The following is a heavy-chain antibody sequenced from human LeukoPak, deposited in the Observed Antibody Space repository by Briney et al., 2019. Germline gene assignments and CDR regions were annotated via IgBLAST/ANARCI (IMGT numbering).Heavy chain of an antibody. CDR2: MNPNSGNT. D-gene: IGHD2-2*01. CDR1: GYTFTSFD. V-gene: IGHV1-8*01. Sequence: GASVKVSCKASGYTFTSFDINWVRQATGQGLEWMGWMNPNSGNTGYAQKFQGRVTMTRTTSINTAYMELSSLRSEDTAVYYCARGSRYCSTTSCYSHDLWGQGTLVTVSS. J-gene: IGHJ5*02. CDR3: ARGSRYCSTTSCYSHDL.